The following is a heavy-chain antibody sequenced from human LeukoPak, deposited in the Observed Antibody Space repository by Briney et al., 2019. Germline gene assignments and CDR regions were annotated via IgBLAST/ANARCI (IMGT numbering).Heavy chain of an antibody. CDR1: GGSFSGYY. CDR2: INHSGST. Sequence: SETLSLTCAVYGGSFSGYYWSWIRQPPGKGLEWIGEINHSGSTNYNPSLKSRVTMSVDTSKNQFSLKLSSVTAADTAVYYCARVWLRPPYYYYYYMDVWGKGTTVTVSS. J-gene: IGHJ6*03. CDR3: ARVWLRPPYYYYYYMDV. D-gene: IGHD5-12*01. V-gene: IGHV4-34*01.